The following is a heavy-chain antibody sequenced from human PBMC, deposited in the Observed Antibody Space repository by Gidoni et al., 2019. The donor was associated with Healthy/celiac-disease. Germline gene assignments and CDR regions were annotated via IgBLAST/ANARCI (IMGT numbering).Heavy chain of an antibody. J-gene: IGHJ6*03. CDR1: GGTFSSYA. CDR3: ARCRDGYNSYYYYYMDV. Sequence: QVQLVQSGAEVKKPGSSVKVSCKAPGGTFSSYAISWVRQAPGQGLEWMGGIIPIFGTANYAQKFQGRDTITADESTSTAYMELSSLRSEDTAVYYCARCRDGYNSYYYYYMDVWGKGTTVTVSS. V-gene: IGHV1-69*01. CDR2: IIPIFGTA. D-gene: IGHD5-12*01.